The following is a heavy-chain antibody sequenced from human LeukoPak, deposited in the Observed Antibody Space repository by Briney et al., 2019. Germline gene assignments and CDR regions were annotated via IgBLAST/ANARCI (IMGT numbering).Heavy chain of an antibody. Sequence: ASVKVSCKASGYTFTSYGISWVRQAPGQGLEWMGWISAYNGNTNYAQKLQGRDTMTTDTSTSTAYMELRSLRSDDTAVYYCAREKGSTYYDFWSGYGWFDPWGQGTLVTVSS. V-gene: IGHV1-18*01. CDR3: AREKGSTYYDFWSGYGWFDP. D-gene: IGHD3-3*01. CDR1: GYTFTSYG. J-gene: IGHJ5*02. CDR2: ISAYNGNT.